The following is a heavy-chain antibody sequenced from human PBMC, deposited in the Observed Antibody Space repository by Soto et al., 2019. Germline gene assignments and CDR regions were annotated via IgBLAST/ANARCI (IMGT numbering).Heavy chain of an antibody. CDR1: GFTFSSYA. CDR3: AKDKQWLASGAEYFQL. CDR2: ISGSGGST. D-gene: IGHD6-19*01. Sequence: PGGSLRLSCAASGFTFSSYAMSWVRQAPGKGLEWVSAISGSGGSTYYADSVKGRFTISRDNSKNTLYLQMNSLRAEDTAVYYCAKDKQWLASGAEYFQLWGQGTLVTVSS. J-gene: IGHJ1*01. V-gene: IGHV3-23*01.